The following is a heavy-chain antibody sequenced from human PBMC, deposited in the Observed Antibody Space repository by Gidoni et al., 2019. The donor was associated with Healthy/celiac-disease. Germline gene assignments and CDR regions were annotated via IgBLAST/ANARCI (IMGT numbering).Heavy chain of an antibody. CDR2: INAGNGNT. D-gene: IGHD6-6*01. V-gene: IGHV1-3*01. J-gene: IGHJ4*02. Sequence: QVQLVQSGAAVKKPGASVKVSCKASGYTFTSYAMHWVRQAPGQRLEWMGWINAGNGNTKYSQKFQGRVTITRDTSASTAYMELSSLRSEDTAVYYCARDLSGHMGLVGYWGQGTLVTVSS. CDR1: GYTFTSYA. CDR3: ARDLSGHMGLVGY.